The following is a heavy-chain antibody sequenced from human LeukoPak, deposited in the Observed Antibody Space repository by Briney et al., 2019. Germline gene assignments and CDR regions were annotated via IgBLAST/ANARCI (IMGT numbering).Heavy chain of an antibody. CDR3: AREVGYCSGGSCYSYFNY. CDR2: IYYSGST. Sequence: PSETLSLTCTVSGGSISSYYWSWIRQPPGKGLEWIGYIYYSGSTDYNASLTNRVTISVDTSKNQFSLKLSSVTAADTAVYYCAREVGYCSGGSCYSYFNYWGQGTLVTVSS. CDR1: GGSISSYY. V-gene: IGHV4-59*01. J-gene: IGHJ4*02. D-gene: IGHD2-15*01.